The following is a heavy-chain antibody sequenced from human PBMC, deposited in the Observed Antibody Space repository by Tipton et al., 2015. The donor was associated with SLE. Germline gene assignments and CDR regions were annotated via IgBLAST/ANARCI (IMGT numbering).Heavy chain of an antibody. CDR1: GGAIRSSSSY. CDR2: IFYSGST. D-gene: IGHD5-24*01. J-gene: IGHJ4*02. V-gene: IGHV4-39*07. Sequence: TLSLTCTVSGGAIRSSSSYWGWIRQPPGKGLEWIGSIFYSGSTSYNPSLKSRVTISVDTSKNQFSLKLTSVTAADTAVYYCASGWLQSLDFDYWGQGTLVTVSS. CDR3: ASGWLQSLDFDY.